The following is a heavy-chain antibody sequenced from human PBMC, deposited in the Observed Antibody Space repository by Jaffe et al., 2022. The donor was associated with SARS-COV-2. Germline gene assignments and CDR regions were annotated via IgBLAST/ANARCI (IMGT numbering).Heavy chain of an antibody. D-gene: IGHD2-21*02. CDR2: IYYSGST. CDR1: GGSISSYY. CDR3: ARVKGGGDWWDGMDV. J-gene: IGHJ6*02. Sequence: QVQLQESGPGLVKPSETLSLTCTVSGGSISSYYWSWIRQPPGKGLEWIGYIYYSGSTNYNPSLKSRVTISVDTSKNQFSLKLSSVTAADTAVYYCARVKGGGDWWDGMDVWGQGTTVTVSS. V-gene: IGHV4-59*01.